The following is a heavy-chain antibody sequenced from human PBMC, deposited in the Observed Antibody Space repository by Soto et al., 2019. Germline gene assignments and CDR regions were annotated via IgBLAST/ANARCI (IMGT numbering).Heavy chain of an antibody. V-gene: IGHV1-69*13. J-gene: IGHJ4*02. Sequence: GASVKVSCKASGGTFSSYAISWVRQAPGQGLEWMGGIIPIFGTANYAQKFQGRVTITADESTSTAYMGLSSLRSEDTAVYYCAREVGDAAYFDYWGQGTLVTVSS. CDR2: IIPIFGTA. CDR3: AREVGDAAYFDY. CDR1: GGTFSSYA. D-gene: IGHD6-25*01.